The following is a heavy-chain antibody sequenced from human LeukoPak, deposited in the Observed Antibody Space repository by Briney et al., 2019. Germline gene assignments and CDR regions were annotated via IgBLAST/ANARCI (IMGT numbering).Heavy chain of an antibody. V-gene: IGHV4-39*01. CDR2: IYYSGST. D-gene: IGHD3-10*01. J-gene: IGHJ4*02. CDR1: GGSISSSSYY. CDR3: ARQAYYYGSGSANFDY. Sequence: SETLSLTCTVSGGSISSSSYYWGWIRRPPGKGLEWIGSIYYSGSTYYNPSLKSRVTISVDTSKNQFSLKLSSVTAADTAVYYCARQAYYYGSGSANFDYWGQGTLVTVSS.